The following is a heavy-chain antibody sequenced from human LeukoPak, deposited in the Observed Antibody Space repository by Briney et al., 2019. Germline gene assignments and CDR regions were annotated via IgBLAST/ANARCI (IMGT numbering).Heavy chain of an antibody. CDR3: ARDQVVVAATAFDP. CDR2: SNPNSGGA. CDR1: GYTFTGYY. D-gene: IGHD2-15*01. Sequence: VKVSCKASGYTFTGYYMHWVREAPGQGLEWMGWSNPNSGGANHAQKFQGRVNMTRDTSISTAYMERSRLGSDDTAVYYCARDQVVVAATAFDPWGQGTLVTVSS. J-gene: IGHJ5*02. V-gene: IGHV1-2*02.